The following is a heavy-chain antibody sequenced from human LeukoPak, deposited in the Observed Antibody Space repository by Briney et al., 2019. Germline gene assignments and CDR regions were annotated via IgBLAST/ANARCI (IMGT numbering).Heavy chain of an antibody. V-gene: IGHV3-30*02. J-gene: IGHJ1*01. CDR1: GFTFSSYG. D-gene: IGHD3-22*01. CDR3: AKDSTRRYYYDSSGYYYPQGVFQH. CDR2: IRYDGSNK. Sequence: GGSLRLSCAASGFTFSSYGMHCVRQAPGKGLEWVAFIRYDGSNKYYADSVKGRFTISRDNSKNTLYLQMNSLRAEDTAVYYCAKDSTRRYYYDSSGYYYPQGVFQHWGQGTLVTVSS.